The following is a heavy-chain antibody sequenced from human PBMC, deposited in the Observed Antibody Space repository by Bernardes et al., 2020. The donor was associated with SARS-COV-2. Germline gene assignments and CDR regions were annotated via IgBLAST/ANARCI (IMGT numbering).Heavy chain of an antibody. CDR2: IYHSGST. J-gene: IGHJ6*02. D-gene: IGHD6-6*01. CDR3: ARGARWSVSSSSLFRRRGSTVYGLDV. CDR1: GGSISSSNW. Sequence: SETLSLTCAVSGGSISSSNWWSWVRQPPGKGLEWIGEIYHSGSTNYNPSLKSRVTISVDKSKNQFSLKLSSVTAADTAVYFCARGARWSVSSSSLFRRRGSTVYGLDVWGQGTRVTVSS. V-gene: IGHV4-4*02.